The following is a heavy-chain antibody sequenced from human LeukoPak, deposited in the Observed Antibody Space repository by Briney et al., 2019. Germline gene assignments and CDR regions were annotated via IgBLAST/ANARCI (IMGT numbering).Heavy chain of an antibody. Sequence: PSETLSLTCTVSGGSISSYYWSWIRQPPGKGLEWIGYIYYSGSTNYNPSLKSRVTISVDTSKNQFSLKLSSVTAADTAVYYCGSGDYYYFDYWGQGTLVAVSS. J-gene: IGHJ4*02. D-gene: IGHD3-10*01. V-gene: IGHV4-59*12. CDR2: IYYSGST. CDR3: GSGDYYYFDY. CDR1: GGSISSYY.